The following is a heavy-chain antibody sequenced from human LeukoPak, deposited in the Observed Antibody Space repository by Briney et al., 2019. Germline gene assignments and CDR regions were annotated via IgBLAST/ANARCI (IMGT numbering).Heavy chain of an antibody. V-gene: IGHV4-39*07. J-gene: IGHJ3*02. Sequence: SETLSLTCTVSGGSISSSSYYWGWIRQPPGKGLEWIGSIYYSGCTYYNPSLKSRVTISVDTSKNQFSLKLSSVTAADTAVYYCARGTRYQDAFDIWGQGTMVTVSS. CDR3: ARGTRYQDAFDI. D-gene: IGHD2-15*01. CDR2: IYYSGCT. CDR1: GGSISSSSYY.